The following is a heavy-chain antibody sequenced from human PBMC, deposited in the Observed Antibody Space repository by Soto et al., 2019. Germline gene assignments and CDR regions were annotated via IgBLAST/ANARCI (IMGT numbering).Heavy chain of an antibody. CDR1: GFTFSSYA. CDR3: AKGRHGKELLWFGEL. Sequence: EVQLLESGGGLVQPGGTLRHSCAATGFTFSSYAMSWVRQAPGKGLEWVSAISGSGGSTYYADSVKGRFTISRDNSKNTLYLHMNSLRAEDTAVYYCAKGRHGKELLWFGELRGQGTLVTVSS. D-gene: IGHD3-10*01. CDR2: ISGSGGST. V-gene: IGHV3-23*01. J-gene: IGHJ4*02.